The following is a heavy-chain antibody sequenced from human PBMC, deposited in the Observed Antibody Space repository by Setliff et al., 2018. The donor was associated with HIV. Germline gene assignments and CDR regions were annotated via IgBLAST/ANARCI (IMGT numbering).Heavy chain of an antibody. CDR1: GGSFSGYY. V-gene: IGHV4-34*01. Sequence: SETLSLTCAVYGGSFSGYYWSWIRQPPGKGLEWIGEINHSGSTNYNPSLKSRVTISVDTSKNELSLNLRSVTAADTAVYYCARVALSVTRTSRRAFDIRGPGTMVTVSS. CDR2: INHSGST. D-gene: IGHD2-8*01. J-gene: IGHJ3*02. CDR3: ARVALSVTRTSRRAFDI.